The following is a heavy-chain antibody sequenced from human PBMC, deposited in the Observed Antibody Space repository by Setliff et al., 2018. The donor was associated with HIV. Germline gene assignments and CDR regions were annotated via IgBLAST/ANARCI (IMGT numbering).Heavy chain of an antibody. J-gene: IGHJ4*02. Sequence: PSETLSLTCAVYGGSLSGFYWTFIRQSPGKGLEWIGEVNHKGVANYSPSLMRRATISADTSKNQFSLRLSSVTAADTALYFCTRAQIAAPRPFDYWGQGTLVTVSS. CDR3: TRAQIAAPRPFDY. D-gene: IGHD2-21*01. V-gene: IGHV4-34*01. CDR2: VNHKGVA. CDR1: GGSLSGFY.